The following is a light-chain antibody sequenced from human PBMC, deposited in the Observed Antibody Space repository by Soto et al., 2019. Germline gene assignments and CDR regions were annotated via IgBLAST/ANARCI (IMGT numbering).Light chain of an antibody. CDR1: QAITSW. V-gene: IGKV1-12*01. CDR3: QQTRSFPLT. Sequence: DIHVTQSPSSVSASVGDRVTITCRASQAITSWLAWYQQKPGTAPKLLIYSASSLQSGAPSGFTGSGSGTDFTLTITSLQPDDAAVYYCQQTRSFPLTFGGGTKVEI. CDR2: SAS. J-gene: IGKJ4*01.